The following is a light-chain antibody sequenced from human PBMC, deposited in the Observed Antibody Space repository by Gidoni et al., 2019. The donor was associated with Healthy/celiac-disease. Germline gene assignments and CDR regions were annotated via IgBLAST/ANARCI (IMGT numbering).Light chain of an antibody. V-gene: IGLV2-14*01. CDR2: EVS. CDR1: SSDIGSYNY. CDR3: SSYISGSTRI. J-gene: IGLJ2*01. Sequence: QSALTQPASVSGSPGQSITISCTGTSSDIGSYNYVSWYQQHPGKAPKLMIYEVSNRPSGVSNRFSGSKSGNTASLTISGLQAEDEADYYCSSYISGSTRIFGGGTKLTVL.